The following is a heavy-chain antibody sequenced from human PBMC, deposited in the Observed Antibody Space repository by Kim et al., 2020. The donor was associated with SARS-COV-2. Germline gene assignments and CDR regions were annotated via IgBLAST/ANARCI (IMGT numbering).Heavy chain of an antibody. D-gene: IGHD3-22*01. CDR3: ARPHYYYDSSGGDAFDI. Sequence: GGSLRLSCAASGFTFSSYGMHWVRQAPGKGLEWVAVIWYDGSNKYYADSVKGRFTISRDNSKNTLYLQMNSLRAEDTAVYYCARPHYYYDSSGGDAFDIWGQGTMVTVSS. V-gene: IGHV3-33*01. CDR1: GFTFSSYG. CDR2: IWYDGSNK. J-gene: IGHJ3*02.